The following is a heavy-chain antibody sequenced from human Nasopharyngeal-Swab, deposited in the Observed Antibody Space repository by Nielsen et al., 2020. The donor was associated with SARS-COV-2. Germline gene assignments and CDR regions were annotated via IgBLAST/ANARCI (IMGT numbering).Heavy chain of an antibody. CDR1: GFTFSASS. CDR2: TRSDETKK. Sequence: GESLKISCLASGFTFSASSTHWVRQAPGKGLEWVAFTRSDETKKYYADSVRGRFTISRDTSRDTLYLQMNSLRPEDTAIYYCATGNYAGQDYWGRGTLVTVSS. J-gene: IGHJ4*02. CDR3: ATGNYAGQDY. D-gene: IGHD1-7*01. V-gene: IGHV3-30*02.